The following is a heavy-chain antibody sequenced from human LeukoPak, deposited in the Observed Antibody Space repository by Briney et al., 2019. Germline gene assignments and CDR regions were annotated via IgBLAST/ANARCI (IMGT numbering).Heavy chain of an antibody. V-gene: IGHV1-8*03. CDR1: GYTFTSYY. Sequence: ASVKVSCKASGYTFTSYYIHWVRQATGQGLEWMGWMNPNSGNTGYAQKFQGRVTITRNTSISTAYMELSSLRSDDTAVYYCARVGFGELYIPDLDYWGQGTLVTVSS. CDR2: MNPNSGNT. CDR3: ARVGFGELYIPDLDY. J-gene: IGHJ4*02. D-gene: IGHD3-10*01.